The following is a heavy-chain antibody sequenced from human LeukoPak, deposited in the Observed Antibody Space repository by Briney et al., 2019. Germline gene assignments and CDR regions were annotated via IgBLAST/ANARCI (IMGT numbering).Heavy chain of an antibody. D-gene: IGHD3-10*01. CDR1: SLPFRRYE. J-gene: IGHJ4*02. CDR3: ARDYASDY. V-gene: IGHV3-48*03. Sequence: PGGSLRLSCAASSLPFRRYELHGVRQAPGKGLEWVSYISRSGDTIYFADSVKGRFTISRDNAKNSLYLQMSSPRAEDTAVYYCARDYASDYWGQGTLVTVSS. CDR2: ISRSGDTI.